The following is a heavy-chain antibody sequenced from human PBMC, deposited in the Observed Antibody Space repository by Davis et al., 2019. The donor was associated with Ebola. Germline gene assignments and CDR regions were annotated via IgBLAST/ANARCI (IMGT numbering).Heavy chain of an antibody. D-gene: IGHD6-19*01. J-gene: IGHJ5*02. Sequence: AASVKVSCKASGFTLTNYAIHWVRQAPGQRLEWIGWVHGGNGNTKYSQKFQGRVTITRDTSASTAYMELSSLRSEDTAVYYCARVSVSGWFNWFDPWGQGTLVTVSS. V-gene: IGHV1-3*01. CDR3: ARVSVSGWFNWFDP. CDR1: GFTLTNYA. CDR2: VHGGNGNT.